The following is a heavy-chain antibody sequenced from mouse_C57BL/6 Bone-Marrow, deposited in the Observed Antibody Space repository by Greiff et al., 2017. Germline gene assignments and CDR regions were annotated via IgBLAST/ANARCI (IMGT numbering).Heavy chain of an antibody. CDR1: GFNIKDDY. D-gene: IGHD2-4*01. CDR3: AYEYDGDWYFDV. Sequence: EVQLQQSGAELVRPGASVKLSCTASGFNIKDDYMHWVKQRPEQGLEWIGWIDPANGDTEYASKFQGKATITADTSSNTAYLQLSSLTSEDTAVYYCAYEYDGDWYFDVWGTGTTVTVSS. V-gene: IGHV14-4*01. CDR2: IDPANGDT. J-gene: IGHJ1*03.